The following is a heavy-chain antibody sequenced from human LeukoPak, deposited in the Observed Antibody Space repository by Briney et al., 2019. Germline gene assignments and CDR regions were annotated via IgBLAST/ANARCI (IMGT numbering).Heavy chain of an antibody. Sequence: GGSLRLSCAASGFTFSDHYMSWIRQAPGKGLEWVSSISSSSSYIYYADSVKGRFTISRDNAKNSLYLQMNSLRAEDTAVYYCARDLVGARFDYWGQGTLVTVSS. CDR1: GFTFSDHY. CDR3: ARDLVGARFDY. J-gene: IGHJ4*02. D-gene: IGHD1-26*01. V-gene: IGHV3-11*06. CDR2: ISSSSSYI.